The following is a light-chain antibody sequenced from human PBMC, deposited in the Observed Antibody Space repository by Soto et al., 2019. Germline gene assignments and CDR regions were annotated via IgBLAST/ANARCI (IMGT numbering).Light chain of an antibody. CDR3: QQYNNWPRT. CDR2: GAS. J-gene: IGKJ1*01. CDR1: QSVSRN. Sequence: EIVMTQSPATLSVSPGERATLSCRASQSVSRNLAWYQQKPGQAPRLLIYGASTRATGIPARFSGSRSGTEFTLTISSLQSEDFAVYYCQQYNNWPRTFGQGTKV. V-gene: IGKV3-15*01.